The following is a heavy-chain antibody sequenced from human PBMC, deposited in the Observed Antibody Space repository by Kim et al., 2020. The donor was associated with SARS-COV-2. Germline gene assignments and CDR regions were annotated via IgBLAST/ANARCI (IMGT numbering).Heavy chain of an antibody. CDR3: AKDLSSSSWYFFGY. CDR1: GFTFSSYA. CDR2: IGGSGGST. Sequence: GGSLRLSCAASGFTFSSYAMSWVRQAPGKGLELVSAIGGSGGSTYYADSVKGRFTISRDNSKNTLYLQMNSLRAEDTAVYYCAKDLSSSSWYFFGYWGQGTLVTVSS. D-gene: IGHD6-13*01. J-gene: IGHJ4*02. V-gene: IGHV3-23*01.